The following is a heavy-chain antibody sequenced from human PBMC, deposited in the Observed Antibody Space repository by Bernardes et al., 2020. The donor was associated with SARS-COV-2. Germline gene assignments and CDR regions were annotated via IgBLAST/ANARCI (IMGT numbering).Heavy chain of an antibody. CDR2: IYYSGST. CDR3: AKPRIGYCSSTSCYTPFDY. D-gene: IGHD2-2*02. J-gene: IGHJ4*02. Sequence: SEPLSLTCTVSGGSISSYYWSWIRQPPGKGLEWIGYIYYSGSTNYNPSLKSRVTISVDTSKNTLYLQMNSLRAEDTAVYYCAKPRIGYCSSTSCYTPFDYWGQGTLVTVSS. V-gene: IGHV4-59*12. CDR1: GGSISSYY.